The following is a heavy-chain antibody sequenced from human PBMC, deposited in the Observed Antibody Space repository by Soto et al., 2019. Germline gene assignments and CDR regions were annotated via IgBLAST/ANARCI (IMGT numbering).Heavy chain of an antibody. CDR2: IRCSGSNT. CDR3: AKDQAAAGTISRYFQH. J-gene: IGHJ1*01. D-gene: IGHD6-13*01. CDR1: GFTFSSYG. V-gene: IGHV3-33*06. Sequence: GGSLRLSCAASGFTFSSYGMHWVRQAPGKGLEWVSVIRCSGSNTYYADSVKGRFTISRDNSKNTLYLQVNSLRVEDTAVYYCAKDQAAAGTISRYFQHWGQGTLVTVSS.